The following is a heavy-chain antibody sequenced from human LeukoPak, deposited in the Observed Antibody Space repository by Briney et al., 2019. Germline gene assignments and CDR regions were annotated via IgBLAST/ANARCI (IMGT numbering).Heavy chain of an antibody. CDR1: GFTFSSYS. CDR3: AKARIALDY. CDR2: ISSSSSSTI. D-gene: IGHD2-15*01. Sequence: GGSLRLSCAASGFTFSSYSMNWVRQAPGKGLEWVSYISSSSSSTIYYADSVKGRFTISRDNAKNSLYLQMNSLRAEDTAVYYCAKARIALDYWGQGTLVTVSS. V-gene: IGHV3-48*01. J-gene: IGHJ4*02.